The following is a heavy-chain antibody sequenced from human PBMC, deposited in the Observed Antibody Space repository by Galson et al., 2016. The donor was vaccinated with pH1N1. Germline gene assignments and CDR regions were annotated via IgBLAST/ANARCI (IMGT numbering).Heavy chain of an antibody. J-gene: IGHJ4*02. CDR2: TYYRARWYN. V-gene: IGHV6-1*01. CDR3: ARWDHSASYIDV. D-gene: IGHD3-10*01. Sequence: CAISGDSVSSHTSAWTWLRQSPSRGLEWLGRTYYRARWYNNYGVSVAGRISIAPDKAKNQFSLQLKSVNPEDTAVYFCARWDHSASYIDVWGQGTLVTVSP. CDR1: GDSVSSHTSA.